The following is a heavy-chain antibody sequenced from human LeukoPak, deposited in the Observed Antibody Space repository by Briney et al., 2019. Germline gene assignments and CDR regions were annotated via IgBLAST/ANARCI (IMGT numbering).Heavy chain of an antibody. J-gene: IGHJ4*02. D-gene: IGHD6-13*01. CDR2: ISSSSSYI. CDR3: ARVSSPRGIAAAFDY. Sequence: GGSLRLSCAASGFTFSSYSMNWVRQAPGKGLEWVSSISSSSSYIYYADSVKGRFTISRDNAKNSLYLQMNSLRAEDTAVYYCARVSSPRGIAAAFDYWGQGTLVTVSS. CDR1: GFTFSSYS. V-gene: IGHV3-21*01.